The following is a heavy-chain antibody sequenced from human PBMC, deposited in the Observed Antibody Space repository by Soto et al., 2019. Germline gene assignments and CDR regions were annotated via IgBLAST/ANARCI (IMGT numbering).Heavy chain of an antibody. D-gene: IGHD3-22*01. CDR2: IYHSGST. J-gene: IGHJ4*02. Sequence: SETLSLTCAVSGGSISSGGYSWSWIRQPPGKGLEWIGYIYHSGSTYYNPSLKSRVTISVDRSKNQFSLKLSSVTAADTAVYYCATSTHYDSSGYYSYYFDYWGQGTLVTVSS. CDR1: GGSISSGGYS. V-gene: IGHV4-30-2*01. CDR3: ATSTHYDSSGYYSYYFDY.